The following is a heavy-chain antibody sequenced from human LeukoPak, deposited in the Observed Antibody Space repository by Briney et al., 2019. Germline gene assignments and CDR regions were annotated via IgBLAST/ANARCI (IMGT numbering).Heavy chain of an antibody. J-gene: IGHJ4*02. CDR3: ARERPLLWFGELSGSDY. V-gene: IGHV1-2*02. CDR2: INPNSGGT. Sequence: ASVKVSCKASGYTFTGYYMHWVRQAPGQGLGWMGWINPNSGGTNYAQKFQGRVTMTRDTSISTAYMELSRLRSDDTAVYYCARERPLLWFGELSGSDYWGQGTLVTVSS. D-gene: IGHD3-10*01. CDR1: GYTFTGYY.